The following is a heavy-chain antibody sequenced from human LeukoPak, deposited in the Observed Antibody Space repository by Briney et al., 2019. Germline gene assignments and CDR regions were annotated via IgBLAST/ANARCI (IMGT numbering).Heavy chain of an antibody. D-gene: IGHD2-2*01. CDR1: GFTFSNYA. Sequence: GGSLRLSCAASGFTFSNYAMSWVRQAPGKGLEWVSSISNSGGSTYYADSVKGRFTISRDNSKNTLYLQMNSLRAEDTAVYFCARRGYCSSTSCYYIDYWGQGTLATVSS. CDR3: ARRGYCSSTSCYYIDY. CDR2: ISNSGGST. J-gene: IGHJ4*02. V-gene: IGHV3-23*01.